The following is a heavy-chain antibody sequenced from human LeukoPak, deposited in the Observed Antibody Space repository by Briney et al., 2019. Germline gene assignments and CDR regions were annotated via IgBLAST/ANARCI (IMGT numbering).Heavy chain of an antibody. CDR1: GGSFSGYY. J-gene: IGHJ4*02. CDR2: INHSGST. Sequence: SETLSLTCAVYGGSFSGYYWRWIRQPPGKGLEWIGEINHSGSTNYNPSLKSRVTISEDTSKNQFSLKLSSVTAADTAVYYCARGPKSHYYDSSGYYPRIRYFDYWGQGTLVTVSS. D-gene: IGHD3-22*01. V-gene: IGHV4-34*01. CDR3: ARGPKSHYYDSSGYYPRIRYFDY.